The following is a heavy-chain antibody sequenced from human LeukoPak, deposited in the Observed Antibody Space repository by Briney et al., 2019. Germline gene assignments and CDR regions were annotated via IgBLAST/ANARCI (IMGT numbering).Heavy chain of an antibody. CDR1: GGSISSSSYY. CDR2: IYYSGST. J-gene: IGHJ4*02. D-gene: IGHD2-8*02. Sequence: PSETLSLTCTVSGGSISSSSYYWGWLRQPPGKGLEWIGSIYYSGSTYYNPSLKSRVTISVDTSKNQFSLKLSSVTAADTAVYYCASTGRVAYFDYWGQGTLVTVSS. V-gene: IGHV4-39*01. CDR3: ASTGRVAYFDY.